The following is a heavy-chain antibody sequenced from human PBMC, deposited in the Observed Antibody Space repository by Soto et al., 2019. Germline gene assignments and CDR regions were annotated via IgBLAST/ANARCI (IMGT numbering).Heavy chain of an antibody. D-gene: IGHD6-6*01. V-gene: IGHV4-34*01. J-gene: IGHJ6*03. CDR3: ATQAPYSSSPYYYYYLDV. Sequence: SETLSLTCAVYGGSFSGYYWSWIRQSPGKRLEWIGEINHTGSTNYNPSLKSRATISVDTSKNQFSLKLNSVTAADTAVYYCATQAPYSSSPYYYYYLDVWGKGTTVTVSS. CDR2: INHTGST. CDR1: GGSFSGYY.